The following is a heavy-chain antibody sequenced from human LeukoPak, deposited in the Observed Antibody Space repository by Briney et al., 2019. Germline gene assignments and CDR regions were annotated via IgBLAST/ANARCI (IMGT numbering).Heavy chain of an antibody. V-gene: IGHV3-21*01. CDR2: ISSSSSYI. Sequence: GGSLRLSCAASGFTFSSYSMNWVRQAPGKGLEWVSSISSSSSYIYYADSVKGRFTISRDNAKNSLYLQMNSLRAEDTAVYYCARVSFVDYGDYDSNPSYGMDVWGQGTTVTVSS. J-gene: IGHJ6*02. D-gene: IGHD4-17*01. CDR1: GFTFSSYS. CDR3: ARVSFVDYGDYDSNPSYGMDV.